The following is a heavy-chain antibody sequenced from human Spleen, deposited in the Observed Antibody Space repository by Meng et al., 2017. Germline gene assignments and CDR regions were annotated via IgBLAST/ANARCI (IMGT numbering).Heavy chain of an antibody. Sequence: KVSCKGSGYSFTSYWIGWVRQMPGKGLEWMGIIYPGDSDTRYSPSFQGQATISADKSISTAYLQWSSLKASDTAMYYCARPVDGSGSYYPSYFDYWGQGTLVTVSS. CDR3: ARPVDGSGSYYPSYFDY. D-gene: IGHD3-10*01. J-gene: IGHJ4*02. CDR2: IYPGDSDT. V-gene: IGHV5-51*01. CDR1: GYSFTSYW.